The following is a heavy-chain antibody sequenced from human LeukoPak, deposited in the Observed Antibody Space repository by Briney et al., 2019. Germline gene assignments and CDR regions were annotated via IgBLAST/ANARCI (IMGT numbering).Heavy chain of an antibody. CDR1: GYTFTNYG. CDR3: AREDWNGFYYYYGMDV. Sequence: ASVKVSCKASGYTFTNYGITWVRQAPGQGLEWMGWISAYNGNTNYAQKFQGRVTMTTDTSTSTAYMDLRNLRSDDTAVYYCAREDWNGFYYYYGMDVWGQGTTVTVSS. V-gene: IGHV1-18*01. CDR2: ISAYNGNT. J-gene: IGHJ6*02. D-gene: IGHD1-1*01.